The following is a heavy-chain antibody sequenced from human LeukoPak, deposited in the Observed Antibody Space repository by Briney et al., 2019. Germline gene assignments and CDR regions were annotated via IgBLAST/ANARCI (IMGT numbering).Heavy chain of an antibody. CDR2: ISSSGSTI. Sequence: LAGGSLRLSCAASGFMFRSFEMYWVRQAPGKGLEWVSYISSSGSTIYYADSVKGRFTISRDNAKNSLYLQMNSLRAEDTAVYYCARTLIPRGAATMLDYWGQGALVTISS. D-gene: IGHD5-12*01. J-gene: IGHJ4*02. CDR1: GFMFRSFE. CDR3: ARTLIPRGAATMLDY. V-gene: IGHV3-48*03.